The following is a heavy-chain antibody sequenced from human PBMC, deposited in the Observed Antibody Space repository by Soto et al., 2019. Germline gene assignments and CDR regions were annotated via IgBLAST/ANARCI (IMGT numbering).Heavy chain of an antibody. Sequence: QLQLQESGSGLVKPSQTLSLTCAVSGGSISSGGYSWRWIRQPPGKGLEWIGYIYHSGSTYYNTSLKSRGTISVDRSQHHFSLKLSSGAAADTDVYYCARVPDLWGQGTLVTVSS. CDR2: IYHSGST. D-gene: IGHD2-2*01. J-gene: IGHJ5*02. CDR3: ARVPDL. CDR1: GGSISSGGYS. V-gene: IGHV4-30-2*01.